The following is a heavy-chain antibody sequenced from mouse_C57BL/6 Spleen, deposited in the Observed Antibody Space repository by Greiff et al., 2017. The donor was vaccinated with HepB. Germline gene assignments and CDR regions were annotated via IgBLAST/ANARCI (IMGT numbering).Heavy chain of an antibody. CDR2: FYPGSGSI. CDR3: ARHEEGSNYGSNFDY. J-gene: IGHJ2*01. Sequence: VQLQQSGAELVKPGASVKLSCKASGYTFTEYTIHWVKQRSGQGLEWIGWFYPGSGSIKYNEKFKDKATLTADKSSSTVYMELSRVTSEDAAVYFWARHEEGSNYGSNFDYWGQGTTLTVSS. CDR1: GYTFTEYT. V-gene: IGHV1-62-2*01. D-gene: IGHD1-1*01.